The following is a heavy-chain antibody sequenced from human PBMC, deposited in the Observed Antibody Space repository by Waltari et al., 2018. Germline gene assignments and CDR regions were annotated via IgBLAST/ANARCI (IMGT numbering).Heavy chain of an antibody. CDR2: IYTSGST. D-gene: IGHD4-4*01. V-gene: IGHV4-61*02. J-gene: IGHJ6*02. Sequence: QVQLQESGPGLVKPSQTLSPTCTVSGGPISSGSHYWSWIRQPAGKGLEWIGRIYTSGSTNYNPSLKSRVTISVDTSKNQFSLKLSSVTAADTAVYYCARDYSNYYYYGMDVWGQGTTVTVSS. CDR1: GGPISSGSHY. CDR3: ARDYSNYYYYGMDV.